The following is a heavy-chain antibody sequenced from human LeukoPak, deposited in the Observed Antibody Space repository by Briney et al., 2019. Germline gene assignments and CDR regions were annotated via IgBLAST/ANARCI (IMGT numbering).Heavy chain of an antibody. CDR2: IYYSGST. V-gene: IGHV4-39*01. Sequence: PSETLSLTCTVSGGSISSSSYYWGWIRQPRGKGLEWIGSIYYSGSTYYNPSLKSRVTISVDTSKNQFSLKLSSVTAADTAVYYCARLNSGSPDAFDIWGQGTMVTVSS. CDR1: GGSISSSSYY. D-gene: IGHD1-26*01. J-gene: IGHJ3*02. CDR3: ARLNSGSPDAFDI.